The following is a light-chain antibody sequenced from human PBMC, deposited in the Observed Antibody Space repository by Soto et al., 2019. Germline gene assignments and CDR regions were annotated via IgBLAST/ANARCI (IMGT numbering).Light chain of an antibody. CDR2: DVN. J-gene: IGLJ3*02. Sequence: QSALTQPRSVSGSPGQSVAISCAGTSSDVGGYNYVSWYQQHPGKAPKLVIYDVNKRPSGVPDRFSGSKSGNTASLTISGLQAEDEADYCCGSYAGSNTWVFGGGTKVTVL. CDR3: GSYAGSNTWV. CDR1: SSDVGGYNY. V-gene: IGLV2-11*01.